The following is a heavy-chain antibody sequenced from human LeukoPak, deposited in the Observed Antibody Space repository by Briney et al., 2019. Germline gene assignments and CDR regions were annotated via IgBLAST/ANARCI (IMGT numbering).Heavy chain of an antibody. CDR1: GFTFSSYG. D-gene: IGHD1-14*01. J-gene: IGHJ4*02. V-gene: IGHV3-33*01. Sequence: AGGSLRLSCAASGFTFSSYGMHWVRQAPGKGLEWVAVIWYDGSNKYYADSVKGRVTISRDNSKNTMSVQMDDLRAEDTAVYYCTRYNNDHFDYWGQGTLVTVSS. CDR2: IWYDGSNK. CDR3: TRYNNDHFDY.